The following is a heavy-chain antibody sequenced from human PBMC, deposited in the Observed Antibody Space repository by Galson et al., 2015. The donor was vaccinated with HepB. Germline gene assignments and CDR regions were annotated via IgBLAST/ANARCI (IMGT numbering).Heavy chain of an antibody. CDR3: ARGYCSGKTCSGDFDL. J-gene: IGHJ4*01. Sequence: QSGAEVKRPGESLRISCKGSGYRFINNWIGWVRQGPGKGLEWIGIIYPNDFETKYSPSFQGQVSFSVDKSLSTAYLQWSSLKASDTATYYCARGYCSGKTCSGDFDLWGHGTLVTVSS. D-gene: IGHD2-15*01. V-gene: IGHV5-51*03. CDR1: GYRFINNW. CDR2: IYPNDFET.